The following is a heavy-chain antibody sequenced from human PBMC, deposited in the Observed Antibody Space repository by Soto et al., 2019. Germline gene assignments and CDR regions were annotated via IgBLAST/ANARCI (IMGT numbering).Heavy chain of an antibody. V-gene: IGHV3-23*01. CDR1: GFTFSSYP. Sequence: EVQLLESGGGLVQPGGSLRLSCAASGFTFSSYPMSWVRQPPGKGLEWVSAIGGSGGSTYYADSVKGRFTISRDNSKNTLYLQMNSLRAEDTAVYYCAKGGVVVWENDAFDIWGQGTMVTVSS. J-gene: IGHJ3*02. CDR2: IGGSGGST. CDR3: AKGGVVVWENDAFDI. D-gene: IGHD2-15*01.